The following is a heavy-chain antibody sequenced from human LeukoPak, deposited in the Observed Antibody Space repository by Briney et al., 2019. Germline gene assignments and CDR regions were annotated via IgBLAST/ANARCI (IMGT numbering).Heavy chain of an antibody. D-gene: IGHD4-17*01. CDR3: ARGSGDVIDY. CDR1: GFTVSTNY. V-gene: IGHV3-53*01. J-gene: IGHJ4*02. Sequence: PGGSLRLSCAASGFTVSTNYMNWVRQAPGKGLEWVSVLYSGGTTYYADSVKGRFTISRDSSKNTLYLQMNSLRAEDTAVYYCARGSGDVIDYWGQGTLVTVSS. CDR2: LYSGGTT.